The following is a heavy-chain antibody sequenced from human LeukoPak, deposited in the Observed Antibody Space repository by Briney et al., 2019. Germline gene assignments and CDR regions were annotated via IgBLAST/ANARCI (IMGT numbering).Heavy chain of an antibody. CDR1: GFTFRNYW. CDR2: IGQDGSHK. CDR3: ARVGTGYWDFDY. V-gene: IGHV3-7*01. D-gene: IGHD3-9*01. Sequence: HAGGSLRLSCAVSGFTFRNYWMSWVRQAPGKGLEWVANIGQDGSHKYYVDSVEGRFTISRDNARKSLDLEMTSLRVEDTAVYYCARVGTGYWDFDYWGQGTLVTVSS. J-gene: IGHJ4*02.